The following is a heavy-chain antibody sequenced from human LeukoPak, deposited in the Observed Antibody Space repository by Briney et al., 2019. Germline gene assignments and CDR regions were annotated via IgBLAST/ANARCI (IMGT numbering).Heavy chain of an antibody. CDR3: ATAGGSYYSGWEFDS. Sequence: SETLSLTCTVSNGSISGYYWSWIRQSPEKGLEWIGYILYTGNTNYNPSLKSRVTISIDTSKKQFSLNLSSVTAADTAVYYCATAGGSYYSGWEFDSWGQGTLVTVSS. V-gene: IGHV4-59*01. CDR1: NGSISGYY. D-gene: IGHD2-15*01. J-gene: IGHJ4*02. CDR2: ILYTGNT.